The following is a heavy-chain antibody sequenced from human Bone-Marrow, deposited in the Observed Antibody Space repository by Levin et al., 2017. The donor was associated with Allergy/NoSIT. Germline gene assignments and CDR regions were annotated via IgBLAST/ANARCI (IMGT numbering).Heavy chain of an antibody. D-gene: IGHD3-3*01. CDR1: GFTFSSYA. V-gene: IGHV3-30-3*01. Sequence: GESLKISCAASGFTFSSYAMHWVRQAPGKGLEWVAVISYDGSNKYYADSVKGRFTISRDNSKNTLYLQMNSLRAEDTAVYYCARAPRFLEWLWWFDYWGQGTLVTVSS. J-gene: IGHJ4*02. CDR2: ISYDGSNK. CDR3: ARAPRFLEWLWWFDY.